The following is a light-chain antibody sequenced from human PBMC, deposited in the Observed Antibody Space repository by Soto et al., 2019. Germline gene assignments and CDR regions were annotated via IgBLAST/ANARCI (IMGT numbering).Light chain of an antibody. J-gene: IGKJ1*01. V-gene: IGKV1-5*03. Sequence: DIQMTQSPSTLSASVGDRVSIACRASQSVSTWLAWYQQKPGKAPKLLIYKASTLESGVPSRFSGGGSGTEFTLTISGLQPDDFATYYCQQYNSYSWTVGQGTKVDSK. CDR1: QSVSTW. CDR2: KAS. CDR3: QQYNSYSWT.